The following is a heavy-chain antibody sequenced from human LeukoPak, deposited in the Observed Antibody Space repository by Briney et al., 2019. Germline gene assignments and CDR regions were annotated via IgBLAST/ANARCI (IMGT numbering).Heavy chain of an antibody. V-gene: IGHV1-24*01. CDR1: GFTLADLS. Sequence: ASVKLFCNFSGFTLADLSMHWVRQAPGKGLEWVGGFDRKNGDTIYAQRFRGGVNFTEDTSTGTAYMDLSSLSADDTAVYYCATGVFCATTTCPGYQHFYYFMDLWGKGTTVTVSS. J-gene: IGHJ6*03. CDR2: FDRKNGDT. CDR3: ATGVFCATTTCPGYQHFYYFMDL. D-gene: IGHD2-2*01.